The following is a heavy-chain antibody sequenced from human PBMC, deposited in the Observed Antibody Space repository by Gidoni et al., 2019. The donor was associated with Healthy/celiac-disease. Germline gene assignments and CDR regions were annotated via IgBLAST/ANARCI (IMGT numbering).Heavy chain of an antibody. CDR1: GFSLSTSGVG. CDR3: AHRIEWYGDYESDWFDP. CDR2: IYWDDDK. V-gene: IGHV2-5*02. Sequence: QITLKESGPTLVKPTQTITLTCTFSGFSLSTSGVGVGWIRQPPGKALEWLALIYWDDDKRYSPSLKSRLTITKDTSKNQVVLTMTNMDPVDTATYYCAHRIEWYGDYESDWFDPWGQGTLVTVSS. D-gene: IGHD4-17*01. J-gene: IGHJ5*02.